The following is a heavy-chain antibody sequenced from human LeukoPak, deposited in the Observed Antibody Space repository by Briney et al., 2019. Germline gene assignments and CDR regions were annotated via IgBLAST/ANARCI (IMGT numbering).Heavy chain of an antibody. CDR1: GYTFTSYD. J-gene: IGHJ5*02. Sequence: GASVKVSCKASGYTFTSYDINWVRQATGQGLEWMGWMNPNSGNTGYAQKFQGRVTMTRNTSISTAYMELSSLRSEDPAVYYCVGGFCTVTSPSRRFDPWGQGTLVTVSS. CDR3: VGGFCTVTSPSRRFDP. D-gene: IGHD4-17*01. CDR2: MNPNSGNT. V-gene: IGHV1-8*01.